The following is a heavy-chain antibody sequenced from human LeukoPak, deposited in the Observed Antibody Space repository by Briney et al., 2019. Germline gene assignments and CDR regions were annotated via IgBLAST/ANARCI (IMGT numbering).Heavy chain of an antibody. CDR1: GYTFTGYY. J-gene: IGHJ4*02. Sequence: GASVKVSCKASGYTFTGYYMHWVRQVPGQGLEWMGWINPNSGGTNYAQKFQGRVTMTRDTSISTAYMELSRLRSDDTAVYYCARDLAGYYDSSGLDYWGQGTLVTVSS. V-gene: IGHV1-2*02. CDR3: ARDLAGYYDSSGLDY. D-gene: IGHD3-22*01. CDR2: INPNSGGT.